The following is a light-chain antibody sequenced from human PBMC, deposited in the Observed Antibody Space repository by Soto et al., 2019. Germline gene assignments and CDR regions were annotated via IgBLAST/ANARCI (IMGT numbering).Light chain of an antibody. J-gene: IGLJ3*02. CDR3: AAWDDSLSGQV. V-gene: IGLV1-47*01. CDR1: SSNIGSNY. CDR2: RNN. Sequence: QSVLTQPPPASGTPGQRFTISCSGSSSNIGSNYVYWYQQLPGTAPKLLIYRNNQRPSGVPDRFSGSKSGTSASLAISGLRCEDEADYYCAAWDDSLSGQVFGGGTKLTVL.